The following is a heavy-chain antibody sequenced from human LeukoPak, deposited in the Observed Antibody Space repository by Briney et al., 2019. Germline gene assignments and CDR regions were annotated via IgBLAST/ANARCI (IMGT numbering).Heavy chain of an antibody. CDR2: ISSSGSTI. D-gene: IGHD3-22*01. Sequence: GGSLRLSCAASGFTFSDYYMSWIRQAPGKGLEWVSYISSSGSTIYYADSVKGRFTISRDNAKNSLYLQMNSLRAEDTAVYYCARDRAYDSSGYYYISTSRSYYMDVWGKGTTVTISS. V-gene: IGHV3-11*01. J-gene: IGHJ6*03. CDR3: ARDRAYDSSGYYYISTSRSYYMDV. CDR1: GFTFSDYY.